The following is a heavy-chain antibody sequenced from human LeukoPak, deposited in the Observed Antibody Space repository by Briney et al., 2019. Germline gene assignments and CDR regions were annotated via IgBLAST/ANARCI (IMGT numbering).Heavy chain of an antibody. Sequence: SQTLSLTCTVSGGSISSGSYYWTWIRQPAGKGLEWIGRVYISGSTNYNPSLKCRVTISVDTSKNHFSLKLTSVTAADTAVYYCARGLEWGDGFDIWGQGTMVTVSP. V-gene: IGHV4-61*02. D-gene: IGHD1-1*01. CDR2: VYISGST. CDR3: ARGLEWGDGFDI. CDR1: GGSISSGSYY. J-gene: IGHJ3*02.